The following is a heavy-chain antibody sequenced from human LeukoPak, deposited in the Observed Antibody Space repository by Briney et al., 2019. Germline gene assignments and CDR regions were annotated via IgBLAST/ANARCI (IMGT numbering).Heavy chain of an antibody. D-gene: IGHD2-15*01. J-gene: IGHJ5*02. CDR1: GGSISSSSYY. CDR3: ARLVVGWFDP. CDR2: TYYSGST. Sequence: RSSETLSLTCTVSGGSISSSSYYWGWIRQPPGKGLEWIVSTYYSGSTYYNPSLKSRVTISVDTSKNQFSLMLSSVTAADTAVYYCARLVVGWFDPWGQGTLVTVSS. V-gene: IGHV4-39*01.